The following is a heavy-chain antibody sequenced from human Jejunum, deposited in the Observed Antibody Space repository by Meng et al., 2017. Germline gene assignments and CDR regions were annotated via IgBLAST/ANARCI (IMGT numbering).Heavy chain of an antibody. CDR3: ARGWKYAWFN. CDR2: MHQSGSS. D-gene: IGHD1-7*01. CDR1: GGFSSIYW. Sequence: GRLQEPGPGWGRPWGALSLTCAVSGGFSSIYWWSWLRQPPGKGLEWIGEMHQSGSSNYNPSLKSRLTMSVDESKNHFSLKLNSVTAADTAVYYCARGWKYAWFNWGQGTLVTVSS. J-gene: IGHJ4*02. V-gene: IGHV4-4*02.